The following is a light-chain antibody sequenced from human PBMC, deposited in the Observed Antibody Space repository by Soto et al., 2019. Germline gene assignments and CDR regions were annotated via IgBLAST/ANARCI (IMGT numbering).Light chain of an antibody. J-gene: IGLJ1*01. CDR1: SSDVGSYNY. Sequence: LTQPASVSGSPGQSITISCTGTSSDVGSYNYVSWYQQHPGKAPKLMIYEVSDRPSGISSRFSGSKSGNTASLTISGLQTEDEADYYCSTYTSSSTLFGTGTKVTVL. CDR2: EVS. CDR3: STYTSSSTL. V-gene: IGLV2-14*01.